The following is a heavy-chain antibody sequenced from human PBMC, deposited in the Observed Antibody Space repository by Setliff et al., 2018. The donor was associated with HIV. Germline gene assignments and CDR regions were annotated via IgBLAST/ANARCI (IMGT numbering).Heavy chain of an antibody. V-gene: IGHV4-61*02. J-gene: IGHJ5*02. Sequence: SETLSLTCTVSNGSISSGTFYWNWIRQPAGKGLEWIGRINTSGSTNYNPSLKSRVTISVDKSQNQFSLKLSSVTAADTAVYHCARDFKRYNSPCRFDPWGQGTLVTVSS. CDR3: ARDFKRYNSPCRFDP. CDR2: INTSGST. CDR1: NGSISSGTFY. D-gene: IGHD6-13*01.